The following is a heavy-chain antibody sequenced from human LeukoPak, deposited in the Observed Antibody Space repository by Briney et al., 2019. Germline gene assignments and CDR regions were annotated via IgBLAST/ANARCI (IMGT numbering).Heavy chain of an antibody. CDR2: IYYSGST. Sequence: PSETLSLTCAVYGGSFSGYYWSWIRQPPGKGLEWIGYIYYSGSTNYNPSLKSRVTISVDTSKNQFSLKLSSVTAAETAVYYCARGLDIVVVPAVSTGDYFDYWGQGTLVTVSS. J-gene: IGHJ4*02. CDR3: ARGLDIVVVPAVSTGDYFDY. V-gene: IGHV4-59*12. D-gene: IGHD2-2*01. CDR1: GGSFSGYY.